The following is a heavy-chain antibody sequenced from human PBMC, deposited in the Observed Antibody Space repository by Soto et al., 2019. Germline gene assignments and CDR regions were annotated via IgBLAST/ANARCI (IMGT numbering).Heavy chain of an antibody. V-gene: IGHV3-30-3*01. CDR1: GFTFSSYA. J-gene: IGHJ6*02. Sequence: PWGSLRLSCAASGFTFSSYAMHWVRQAPGKGLEWVAIISYDGSNKYYADSVKGRFTISRDNSKNTLYLQMNSLRAEDTAVYYCGRDKPPIALDVWGQGTTVTVSS. CDR3: GRDKPPIALDV. CDR2: ISYDGSNK. D-gene: IGHD6-13*01.